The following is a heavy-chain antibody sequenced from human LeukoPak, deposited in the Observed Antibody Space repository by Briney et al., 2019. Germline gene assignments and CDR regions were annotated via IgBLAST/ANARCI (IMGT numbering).Heavy chain of an antibody. Sequence: SETLSLTCTVSGGSISSSSYYWGWIRQPPGKGLEWIGSIYYSGSTYYNPSLKSRVTISVDTSKNQFSLKLSSVTAADTAVYYCASWPPFTWIGIDYWGQGTLVTVSS. CDR1: GGSISSSSYY. V-gene: IGHV4-39*07. CDR3: ASWPPFTWIGIDY. CDR2: IYYSGST. D-gene: IGHD5-12*01. J-gene: IGHJ4*02.